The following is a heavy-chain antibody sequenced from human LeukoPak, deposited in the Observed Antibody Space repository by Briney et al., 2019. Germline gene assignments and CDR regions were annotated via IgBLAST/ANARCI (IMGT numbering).Heavy chain of an antibody. D-gene: IGHD6-13*01. Sequence: PGGSLRLSCAASGFTFSSYWMSWVRQAPGKGLEWVSAISGSGGSTYYADSVKGRFTISRDNSKNTLYLQMNSLRAEDTAVYYCAKGVAAAGKAGGRADYWGQGTLVTVSS. CDR3: AKGVAAAGKAGGRADY. CDR2: ISGSGGST. J-gene: IGHJ4*02. V-gene: IGHV3-23*01. CDR1: GFTFSSYW.